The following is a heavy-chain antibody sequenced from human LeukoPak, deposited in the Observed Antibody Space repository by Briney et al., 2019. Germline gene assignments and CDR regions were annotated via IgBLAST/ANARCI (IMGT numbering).Heavy chain of an antibody. CDR3: ARGGYERKMTTVTTLRYYYYYMDV. CDR1: GYTFTSYD. Sequence: GASVKVSCKASGYTFTSYDINWVRQATGQGREWMGWMNPSSGNTGYAQKFQGRVTITRNTSISTAYMELSSLRSEDTAVYYCARGGYERKMTTVTTLRYYYYYMDVWGKGTTVTVSS. CDR2: MNPSSGNT. J-gene: IGHJ6*03. D-gene: IGHD4-11*01. V-gene: IGHV1-8*03.